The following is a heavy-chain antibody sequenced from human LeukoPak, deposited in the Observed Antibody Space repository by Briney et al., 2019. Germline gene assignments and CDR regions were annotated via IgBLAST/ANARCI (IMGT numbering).Heavy chain of an antibody. CDR3: ACLTTGWFDP. J-gene: IGHJ5*02. Sequence: PSETLSLTCTVSGGSISSGGYYWSWIRQHPGKGLEWTGYIYYSGSTYYNPSLKSRVTISVDTSKNQFSLKLSSVTAADTAVYYCACLTTGWFDPWGQGTLVTVSS. CDR1: GGSISSGGYY. D-gene: IGHD3-22*01. V-gene: IGHV4-31*03. CDR2: IYYSGST.